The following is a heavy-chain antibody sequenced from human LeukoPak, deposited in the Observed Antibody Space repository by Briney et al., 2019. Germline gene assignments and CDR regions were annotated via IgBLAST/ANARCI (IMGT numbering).Heavy chain of an antibody. CDR1: GFTFDDYA. CDR2: ISWNSGSI. V-gene: IGHV3-9*01. Sequence: PGGSLRLSCAASGFTFDDYAMHWVRQAPGKGLEWVSGISWNSGSIGYADSVKGRFTISRDNAKNSLYLQMNSLRAEDTAVYYCARVPGHYYYYYMDVWGKGTTVTVSS. J-gene: IGHJ6*03. CDR3: ARVPGHYYYYYMDV.